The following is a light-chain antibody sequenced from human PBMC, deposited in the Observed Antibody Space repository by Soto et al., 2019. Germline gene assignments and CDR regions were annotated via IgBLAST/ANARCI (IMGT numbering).Light chain of an antibody. CDR2: DVS. Sequence: QYVLTQPACVSGSPGQSIPFSCTGTSNDDGGYNYVSWYQQHPGKAPKFMIYDVSNRPSGVSNRFSGSKSGNTASLTISGLQAEDEADYYCCSYTTSNTRQIVFGTGTKVTVL. V-gene: IGLV2-14*01. J-gene: IGLJ1*01. CDR1: SNDDGGYNY. CDR3: CSYTTSNTRQIV.